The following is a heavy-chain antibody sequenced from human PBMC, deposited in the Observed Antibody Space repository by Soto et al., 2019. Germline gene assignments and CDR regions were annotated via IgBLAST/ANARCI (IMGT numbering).Heavy chain of an antibody. V-gene: IGHV3-30-3*01. Sequence: LRLSCAASGFTFSSYAMHWVRQAPGKGLGWVAVISYDGSNKYYADSVKGRFTISRDNSKNTLYLQMNSLRAEDTAVYYCARDIRDYYGSGSYYQPLGYWGQGTLVTVSS. CDR2: ISYDGSNK. CDR1: GFTFSSYA. D-gene: IGHD3-10*01. J-gene: IGHJ4*02. CDR3: ARDIRDYYGSGSYYQPLGY.